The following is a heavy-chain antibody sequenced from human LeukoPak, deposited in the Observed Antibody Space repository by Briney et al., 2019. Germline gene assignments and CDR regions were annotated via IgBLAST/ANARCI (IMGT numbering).Heavy chain of an antibody. CDR1: GFTFSSYA. D-gene: IGHD3-10*01. CDR3: ARDSGAEQGPIDY. Sequence: PGGSLRLSCAASGFTFSSYAMHWVRQAPGKGLEWVAVISYDGSNKYYADSVKGRFTISRDNSKNTLYLQMNSLRAEDTAVYYCARDSGAEQGPIDYWGQGTLVTVSS. J-gene: IGHJ4*02. V-gene: IGHV3-30-3*01. CDR2: ISYDGSNK.